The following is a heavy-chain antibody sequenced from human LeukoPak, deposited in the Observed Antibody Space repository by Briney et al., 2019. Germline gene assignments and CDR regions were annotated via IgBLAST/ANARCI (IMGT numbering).Heavy chain of an antibody. CDR1: GDSISSSNCY. CDR2: INHSGST. D-gene: IGHD3-22*01. J-gene: IGHJ5*02. Sequence: SETLSLTCTVSGDSISSSNCYWGWIRQPPGKGLEWIGEINHSGSTNYNPSLKSRVTISVDTSKNQFSLKLSSVTAADTAVYYCARASRYYYDRRFDPWGQGTLVTVSS. V-gene: IGHV4-39*07. CDR3: ARASRYYYDRRFDP.